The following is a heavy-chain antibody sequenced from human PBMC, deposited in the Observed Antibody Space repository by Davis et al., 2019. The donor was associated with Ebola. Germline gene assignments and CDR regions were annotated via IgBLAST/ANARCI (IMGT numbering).Heavy chain of an antibody. D-gene: IGHD6-19*01. Sequence: PGGSLRLSCAASGFTFSSYSMNWVRQAPGKGLEWVSYISSSSSTIYYADSVKGRFTISRNNAKNSLYLQMNSLRDEDTAVYYCARAPRAGQWLDWGLDYWGQGTLVTVSS. V-gene: IGHV3-48*02. CDR1: GFTFSSYS. CDR3: ARAPRAGQWLDWGLDY. CDR2: ISSSSSTI. J-gene: IGHJ4*02.